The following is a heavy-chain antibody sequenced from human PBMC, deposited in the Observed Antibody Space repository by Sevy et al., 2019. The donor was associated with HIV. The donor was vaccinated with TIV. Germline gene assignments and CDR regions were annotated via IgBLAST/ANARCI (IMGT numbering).Heavy chain of an antibody. Sequence: ASVKVSCKLSGYTLAKFSIHWVRQAPGKGLEWMTSFDPEDGDPEDGKTIYAQKFLGRVTMTEDTSTDTAYMELSSLRSDDKAVYYCATTKDYYDTRGYPFDYWGQGTLVTVSS. V-gene: IGHV1-24*01. CDR3: ATTKDYYDTRGYPFDY. CDR1: GYTLAKFS. J-gene: IGHJ4*02. D-gene: IGHD3-22*01. CDR2: FDPEDGDPEDGKT.